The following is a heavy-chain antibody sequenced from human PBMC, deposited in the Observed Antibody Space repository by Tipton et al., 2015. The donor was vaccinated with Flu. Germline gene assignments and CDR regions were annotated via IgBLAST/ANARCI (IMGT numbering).Heavy chain of an antibody. D-gene: IGHD1-26*01. CDR1: GFTFSSYA. CDR2: ISGSGGST. V-gene: IGHV3-23*01. Sequence: SLRLSCAASGFTFSSYAMSWVRQAPGKGLEWVSAISGSGGSTYYADSVKGRFTISRDNSKNTLYLQMNSLRAEDTAVYYCAKDRPTYSGSAGYFQHWGQGTLVTVSS. J-gene: IGHJ1*01. CDR3: AKDRPTYSGSAGYFQH.